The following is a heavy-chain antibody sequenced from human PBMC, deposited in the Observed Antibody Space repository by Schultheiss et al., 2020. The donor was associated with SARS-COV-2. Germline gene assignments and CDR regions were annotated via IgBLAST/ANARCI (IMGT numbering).Heavy chain of an antibody. Sequence: SGPTLVKPTPTLTLTCTFSGFSLSTSGVGVSWIRQPPGKALEWLAHIFSTDDKRYSPSLKSRLTITKDTSKNQVVLTMTNMAPVDTGTYFCAHRRLGDYEIYGGQGTLVTVSS. CDR3: AHRRLGDYEIY. CDR2: IFSTDDK. CDR1: GFSLSTSGVG. D-gene: IGHD4-17*01. V-gene: IGHV2-5*01. J-gene: IGHJ4*02.